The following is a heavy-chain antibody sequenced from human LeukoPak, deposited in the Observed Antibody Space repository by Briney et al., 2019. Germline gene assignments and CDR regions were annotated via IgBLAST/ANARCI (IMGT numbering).Heavy chain of an antibody. J-gene: IGHJ4*02. D-gene: IGHD1-7*01. CDR2: ISSSSKTI. Sequence: QPGRSLRLSCAASGFTFSSYSMNWVRQAPGKGLEWVSYISSSSKTIYYADSVKGRFTMSRENAKNSLYLQMNSLTAGDTAVYYCARGTNTHFDYWGQGILVTVSS. V-gene: IGHV3-48*01. CDR3: ARGTNTHFDY. CDR1: GFTFSSYS.